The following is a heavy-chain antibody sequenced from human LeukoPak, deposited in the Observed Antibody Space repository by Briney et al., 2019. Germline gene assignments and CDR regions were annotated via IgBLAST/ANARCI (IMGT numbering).Heavy chain of an antibody. D-gene: IGHD6-19*01. CDR1: GFTFSSYG. J-gene: IGHJ5*02. CDR3: AKDLHSSGWPNWFDP. CDR2: IRYDGSDK. Sequence: GGSLRLSCATSGFTFSSYGMHWVRQAPGKGLESVAFIRYDGSDKYYADSVKGRFTISRDNSKSTLYLQMNSLRAEDTAVYYCAKDLHSSGWPNWFDPWGQGTLVTVSS. V-gene: IGHV3-30*02.